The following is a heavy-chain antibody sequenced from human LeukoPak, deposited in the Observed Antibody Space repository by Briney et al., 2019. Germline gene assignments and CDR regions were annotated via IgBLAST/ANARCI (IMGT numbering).Heavy chain of an antibody. V-gene: IGHV3-7*03. CDR3: ARGRDDFWSSYPNWFDP. Sequence: QPGGSLRLSCEGSAFIFSGHWMNWVRQTPGKGLEWVASIKEDGSERQYVDSVKGRFSISRDNTKGSLFLQLNSLRAEDTAVYYCARGRDDFWSSYPNWFDPWGQGTLVIVSS. J-gene: IGHJ5*02. D-gene: IGHD3-3*01. CDR2: IKEDGSER. CDR1: AFIFSGHW.